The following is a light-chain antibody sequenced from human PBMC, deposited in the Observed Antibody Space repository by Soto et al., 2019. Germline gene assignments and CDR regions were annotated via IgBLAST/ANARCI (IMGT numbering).Light chain of an antibody. CDR1: SSDVGAYNF. CDR3: NSYTSSSTLV. J-gene: IGLJ2*01. Sequence: QSVLTQPASVSGSPGQSITIFCTGTSSDVGAYNFVSWYQQHPGKVPKLMIYDVNNRPSGVSNRFSGSKSGNTASLTISGLQAEDEAHYYCNSYTSSSTLVFGGGTKVTVL. CDR2: DVN. V-gene: IGLV2-14*03.